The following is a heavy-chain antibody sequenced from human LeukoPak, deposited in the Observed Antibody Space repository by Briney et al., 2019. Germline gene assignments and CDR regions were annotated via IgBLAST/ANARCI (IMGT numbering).Heavy chain of an antibody. J-gene: IGHJ4*02. CDR2: MNPDSGST. V-gene: IGHV1-8*01. Sequence: ASVKVSCKSSGYTFTSHDINWVRQATGQGLEWMGWMNPDSGSTGYAQKFQGRVTMTRNTSINTAYMELSSLRSEDTAVYYCARGGTASPDYWGQGTLVTVSS. CDR1: GYTFTSHD. CDR3: ARGGTASPDY. D-gene: IGHD2-21*02.